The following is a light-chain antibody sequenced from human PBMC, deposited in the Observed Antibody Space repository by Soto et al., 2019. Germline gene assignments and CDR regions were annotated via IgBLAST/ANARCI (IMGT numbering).Light chain of an antibody. CDR3: SSYTSTRTYV. J-gene: IGLJ1*01. CDR1: KSDIGVYDF. CDR2: EVV. V-gene: IGLV2-8*01. Sequence: QSALTQPPSASGSPGQSVTISCTGTKSDIGVYDFVSWYQQHPGKAPRLIIYEVVQRPSGVPDRFSGSKSGNTASLTVSGLQAADEADYFCSSYTSTRTYVFGTGTKLTVL.